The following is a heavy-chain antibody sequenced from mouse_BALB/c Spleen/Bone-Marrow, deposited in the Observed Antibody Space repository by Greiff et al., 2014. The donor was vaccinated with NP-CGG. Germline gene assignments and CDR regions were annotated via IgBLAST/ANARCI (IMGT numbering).Heavy chain of an antibody. CDR1: GYTFTSYW. CDR2: IAPGSSST. V-gene: IGHV1S41*01. D-gene: IGHD1-1*01. J-gene: IGHJ2*01. CDR3: ARFPFYYGSSFYYFDY. Sequence: DLVKPGASVKLSCKASGYTFTSYWINWIKQRPGQGLEWIGRIAPGSSSTYYNEMFKGKATLTVDTSSSTAYTQLSSLSSEDSAVYFCARFPFYYGSSFYYFDYWGQGTTLTVSS.